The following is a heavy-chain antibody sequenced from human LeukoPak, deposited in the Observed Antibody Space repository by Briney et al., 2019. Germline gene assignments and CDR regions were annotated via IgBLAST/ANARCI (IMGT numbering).Heavy chain of an antibody. CDR3: ARGGDYTNAFDY. D-gene: IGHD4-11*01. J-gene: IGHJ4*02. V-gene: IGHV3-74*01. CDR1: GFMFNTYW. CDR2: SNTDGSTT. Sequence: GGSLRLSCAASGFMFNTYWMHWVRQAPGKGLVWVSRSNTDGSTTNYADSVKGRFTISRDNAKNTLYPQMNSLRAEDTAVYYCARGGDYTNAFDYWGQGTLVTVSS.